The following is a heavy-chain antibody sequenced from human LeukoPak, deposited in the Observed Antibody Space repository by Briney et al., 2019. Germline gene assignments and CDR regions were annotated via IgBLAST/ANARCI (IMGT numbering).Heavy chain of an antibody. D-gene: IGHD6-13*01. CDR1: GFTFSSYA. V-gene: IGHV3-30*04. Sequence: GRSLRLSCAASGFTFSSYAMHWVRQAPGKGLEWVVVISYDGSNKYYADSVKGRFTISRDNSKNTLYLQMNSLRAEDTAVYYCARAKYSSSWFDPWGQGTLVTVSS. CDR3: ARAKYSSSWFDP. J-gene: IGHJ5*02. CDR2: ISYDGSNK.